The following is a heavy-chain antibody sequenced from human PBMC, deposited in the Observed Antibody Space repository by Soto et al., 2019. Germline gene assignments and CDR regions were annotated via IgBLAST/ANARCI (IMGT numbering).Heavy chain of an antibody. CDR1: GFNLRNYN. J-gene: IGHJ4*02. D-gene: IGHD6-19*01. V-gene: IGHV3-30*01. CDR2: ISYDASTQ. Sequence: GGSLRLSCTASGFNLRNYNVHWVRQAPGEGLKWVAVISYDASTQYFADSVKGRFTMSRDRSNNTVYVQMNSLRTEDTAIYYCSTQSWLPSQHWGQGTLVTVSS. CDR3: STQSWLPSQH.